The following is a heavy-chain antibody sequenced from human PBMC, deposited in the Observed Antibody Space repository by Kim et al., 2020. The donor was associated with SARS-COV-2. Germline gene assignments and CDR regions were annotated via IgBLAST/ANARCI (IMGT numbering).Heavy chain of an antibody. D-gene: IGHD6-19*01. J-gene: IGHJ4*02. Sequence: GSTSYAQKFQGRVTMTRDTSTSTVYMELSSLRSEDTAVYYCARDGSGWSYWGQGTLVTVSS. CDR2: GST. V-gene: IGHV1-46*01. CDR3: ARDGSGWSY.